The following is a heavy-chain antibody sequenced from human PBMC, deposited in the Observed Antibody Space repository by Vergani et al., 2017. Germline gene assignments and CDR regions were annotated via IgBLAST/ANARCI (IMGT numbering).Heavy chain of an antibody. CDR3: ARQGIAVAGHYYYYGMDV. D-gene: IGHD6-19*01. CDR1: GYTLTELS. J-gene: IGHJ6*02. V-gene: IGHV1-46*01. Sequence: QVQLVQSGAEVKKPGSSVKVSCTVSGYTLTELSMHWVRQAPGQGLEWMGIINPSGGSTSYAQKFQGRVTMTTDTSTSTAYMELRSLRSDDTAVYYCARQGIAVAGHYYYYGMDVWGQGTTVTVSS. CDR2: INPSGGST.